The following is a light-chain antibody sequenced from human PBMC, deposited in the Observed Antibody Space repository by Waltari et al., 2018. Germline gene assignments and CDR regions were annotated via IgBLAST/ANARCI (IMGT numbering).Light chain of an antibody. CDR2: SAS. J-gene: IGKJ1*01. Sequence: ESVLTQTPKFQSVTPKEKVTITGRASQCIGRSLHGYKQKPDQSPKLLSKSASQYISGVRSRFSGSGSGTEFTLTISSVEAEDAAAYYCHQSSSLPWTFGQGTKVEIK. V-gene: IGKV6D-21*02. CDR3: HQSSSLPWT. CDR1: QCIGRS.